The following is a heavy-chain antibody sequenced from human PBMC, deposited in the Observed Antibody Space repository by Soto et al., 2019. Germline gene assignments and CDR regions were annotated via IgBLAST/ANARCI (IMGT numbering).Heavy chain of an antibody. CDR3: ARGGVVVTRSEDFQR. Sequence: QVQLRESGPGLVQPSQTLSLTCTVSGSSINSGGYYWSWIRQLPGKGLEWIGYIYDSENTQYNPSLERRVTMSVDTSKSQFSLELTSVAAADTAVYYCARGGVVVTRSEDFQRWGQGTLVTVSS. D-gene: IGHD3-3*01. V-gene: IGHV4-31*03. CDR1: GSSINSGGYY. J-gene: IGHJ1*01. CDR2: IYDSENT.